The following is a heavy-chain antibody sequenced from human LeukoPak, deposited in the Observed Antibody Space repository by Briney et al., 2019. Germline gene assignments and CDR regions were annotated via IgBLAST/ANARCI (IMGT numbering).Heavy chain of an antibody. CDR3: ANLGNYYDSSGHVDY. CDR1: GFTFSSYA. J-gene: IGHJ4*02. D-gene: IGHD3-22*01. CDR2: INDNGDGT. Sequence: GGSLRLSCAASGFTFSSYAMSWVRQAPGKGLKWVSTINDNGDGTYYADFVKGRFTISRDNSYNTVSLQMNSLRAEDTAVYYCANLGNYYDSSGHVDYWGQGTLVTVSS. V-gene: IGHV3-23*01.